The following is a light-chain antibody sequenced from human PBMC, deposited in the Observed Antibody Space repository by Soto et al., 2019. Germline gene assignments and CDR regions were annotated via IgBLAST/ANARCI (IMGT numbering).Light chain of an antibody. Sequence: EVVLTQSPATLSLSPGERATLSCRASQSVSTYLAWYQQKPGQPPRLLIYGASNRATGTPARFRGIGSGTDFTLTISRLESEDFAVYYYHQRSNLPPFTFCPGTKVEI. J-gene: IGKJ3*01. CDR2: GAS. CDR3: HQRSNLPPFT. CDR1: QSVSTY. V-gene: IGKV3-11*01.